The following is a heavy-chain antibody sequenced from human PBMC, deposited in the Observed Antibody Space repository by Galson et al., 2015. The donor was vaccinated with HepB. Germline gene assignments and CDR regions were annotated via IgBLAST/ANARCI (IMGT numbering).Heavy chain of an antibody. CDR2: INAGNGNT. CDR3: ARGLARVEYDWFDP. J-gene: IGHJ5*02. CDR1: GYTFTSYA. D-gene: IGHD2/OR15-2a*01. Sequence: SVKVSCKASGYTFTSYAMHWVRQAPGQRLEWMGWINAGNGNTKYSQKFQGRVTITADESTSTAYMELSSLRSEDTAVYYCARGLARVEYDWFDPWGQGTLVTVSS. V-gene: IGHV1-3*01.